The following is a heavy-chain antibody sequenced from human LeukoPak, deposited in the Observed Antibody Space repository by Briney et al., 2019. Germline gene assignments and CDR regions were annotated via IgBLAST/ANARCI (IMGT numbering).Heavy chain of an antibody. CDR2: IYYSGST. D-gene: IGHD6-25*01. J-gene: IGHJ4*02. V-gene: IGHV4-59*01. CDR3: AMSSGRYGTLDY. Sequence: SETLSLTCTVSGGSISSYYWSWIRQPPGKGLEWIGYIYYSGSTNYNPSLKSRVTISVDTSKNQFSLKLSSVTAADTAVYYCAMSSGRYGTLDYWGQGTLVTVSS. CDR1: GGSISSYY.